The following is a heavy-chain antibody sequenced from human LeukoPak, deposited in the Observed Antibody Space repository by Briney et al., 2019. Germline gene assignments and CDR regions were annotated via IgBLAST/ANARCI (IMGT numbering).Heavy chain of an antibody. CDR2: IYYTGST. J-gene: IGHJ4*02. Sequence: PSQTLSLTCTVSGASISSGNYYWSWIRQPPGKGLEWIGYIYYTGSTNFNPSLKSRVTISVDTSKKQFSLHLSSVTAADTAVYYCAGMTTALDVWGQGTLVTVSS. D-gene: IGHD4-11*01. CDR1: GASISSGNYY. CDR3: AGMTTALDV. V-gene: IGHV4-61*01.